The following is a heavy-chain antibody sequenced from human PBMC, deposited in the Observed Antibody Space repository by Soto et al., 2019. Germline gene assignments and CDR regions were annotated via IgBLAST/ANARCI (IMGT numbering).Heavy chain of an antibody. CDR1: GGSISSGGYY. D-gene: IGHD5-18*01. J-gene: IGHJ4*02. CDR2: IYYSGST. V-gene: IGHV4-31*03. Sequence: NPSETLSLTCTVSGGSISSGGYYWSWIRQHPGKGLEWIGYIYYSGSTYYNPSLKSRVTISVDTSKNQFSLKLSSVTAADTAVYYCARSSPGGNTGDYWGQGTLVTVSS. CDR3: ARSSPGGNTGDY.